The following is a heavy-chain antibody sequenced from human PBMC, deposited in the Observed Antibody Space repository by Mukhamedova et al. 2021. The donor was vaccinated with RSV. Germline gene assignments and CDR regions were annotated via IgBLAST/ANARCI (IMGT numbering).Heavy chain of an antibody. CDR3: ARHGQQGYCTSTSCPPIDF. D-gene: IGHD2-2*01. Sequence: GRIDPSDSYTNYSPSFRGHVTISVDKSISTAYLQCSSLKASDIAMYYCARHGQQGYCTSTSCPPIDFWGQGTLVTVSS. CDR2: IDPSDSYT. V-gene: IGHV5-10-1*01. J-gene: IGHJ4*02.